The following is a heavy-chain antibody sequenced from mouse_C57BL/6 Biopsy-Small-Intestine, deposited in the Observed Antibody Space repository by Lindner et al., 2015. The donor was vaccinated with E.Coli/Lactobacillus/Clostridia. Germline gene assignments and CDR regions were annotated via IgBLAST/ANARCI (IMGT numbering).Heavy chain of an antibody. CDR3: ARITTVVDYAMDY. J-gene: IGHJ4*01. CDR1: GFSLTSYA. Sequence: VQLQESGPGLVAPSQSLSITCTVSGFSLTSYAISWVRQPPGKGLEWLGVIWTGGGTNYNSALKSTLSISKDNTKSQVFLKMNSLQTDDTARYYCARITTVVDYAMDYWGQGTSVTVSS. D-gene: IGHD1-1*01. CDR2: IWTGGGT. V-gene: IGHV2-9-1*01.